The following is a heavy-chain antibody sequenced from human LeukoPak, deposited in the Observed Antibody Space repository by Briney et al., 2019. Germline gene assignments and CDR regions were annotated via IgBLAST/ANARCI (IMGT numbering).Heavy chain of an antibody. Sequence: GSLRLSCAASGFTFSSYSMNWVRPAPGKGLEWVSSISSSSSYINYADSVRGRFTISRDNAKNSLFLQMDSLRGEDTAVYYCARCTTGKTFGSLREIKKSREIDFWGQGTLVTVSS. J-gene: IGHJ4*02. V-gene: IGHV3-21*01. CDR2: ISSSSSYI. CDR3: ARCTTGKTFGSLREIKKSREIDF. D-gene: IGHD1-1*01. CDR1: GFTFSSYS.